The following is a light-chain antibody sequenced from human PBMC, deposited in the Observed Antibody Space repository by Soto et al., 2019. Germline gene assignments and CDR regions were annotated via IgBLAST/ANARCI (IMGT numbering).Light chain of an antibody. J-gene: IGLJ3*02. CDR1: SSNIGAGYD. V-gene: IGLV1-40*01. CDR3: SAYTARSTLV. Sequence: QSVLTQPPSVSGAPGQRVTISCTGSSSNIGAGYDVHWFQQVPGTAPKLIIYEVRNRPSGISSRFSGSRSGNTASLTISGLQSEDEGDYYCSAYTARSTLVFGGGTKVTVL. CDR2: EVR.